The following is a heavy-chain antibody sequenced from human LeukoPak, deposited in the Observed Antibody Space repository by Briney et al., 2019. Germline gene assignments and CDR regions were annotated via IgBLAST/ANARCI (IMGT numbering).Heavy chain of an antibody. J-gene: IGHJ4*02. Sequence: SETLSLTCIVSGGSISSRSYCWGWIRQPPGKGLEWIGSICYGGNTYYNPSLKSRVTISVDTSKNQFSLKLSSVTAADTAVYYCARPTGYSSGWLPFDYWGQGTLVTVSS. CDR1: GGSISSRSYC. D-gene: IGHD6-19*01. CDR2: ICYGGNT. CDR3: ARPTGYSSGWLPFDY. V-gene: IGHV4-39*01.